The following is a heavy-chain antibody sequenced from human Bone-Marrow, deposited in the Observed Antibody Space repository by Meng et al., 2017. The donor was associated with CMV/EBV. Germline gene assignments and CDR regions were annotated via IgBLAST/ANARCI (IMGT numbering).Heavy chain of an antibody. J-gene: IGHJ6*02. V-gene: IGHV3-30*14. CDR2: ISSDGSNK. CDR3: ARDGVAGVVSGAMDV. Sequence: GGPLRLSCAASGFTFTTYTMHWVRQAPGKGLEWVAVISSDGSNKYYADSVKGRFTISRDNSKNTLYLQMSSLRAEDTAMYYCARDGVAGVVSGAMDVWGQGTTVTVSS. D-gene: IGHD6-19*01. CDR1: GFTFTTYT.